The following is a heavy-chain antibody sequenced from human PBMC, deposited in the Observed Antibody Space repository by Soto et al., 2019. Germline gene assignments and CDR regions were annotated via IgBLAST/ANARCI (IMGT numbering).Heavy chain of an antibody. CDR2: IWYDGSNK. J-gene: IGHJ4*02. V-gene: IGHV3-33*01. D-gene: IGHD6-13*01. Sequence: GGSLRLSCAASGFTFSSYGMHWVRQAPGKGLEWVAVIWYDGSNKYYADSVKGRFTISRDNSKNTLYLQMNSLRAEDTAVYYCARAWPDSYSSSRSPGYFDYWGQGTLVTVSS. CDR3: ARAWPDSYSSSRSPGYFDY. CDR1: GFTFSSYG.